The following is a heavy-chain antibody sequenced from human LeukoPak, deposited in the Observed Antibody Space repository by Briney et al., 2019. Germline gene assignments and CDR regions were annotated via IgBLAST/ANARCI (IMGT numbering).Heavy chain of an antibody. D-gene: IGHD3-9*01. J-gene: IGHJ4*02. CDR3: ARGPDYDILTGYYPDY. CDR1: GYTFTDYF. V-gene: IGHV1-2*02. Sequence: GASVKVSCKASGYTFTDYFMYWVRQAPGQGLEWMGWISPNNGDTNYAQKFQGSVTMTRDTSITTAYLELNRLTSDDTAVYYCARGPDYDILTGYYPDYWGQGTRVTVSS. CDR2: ISPNNGDT.